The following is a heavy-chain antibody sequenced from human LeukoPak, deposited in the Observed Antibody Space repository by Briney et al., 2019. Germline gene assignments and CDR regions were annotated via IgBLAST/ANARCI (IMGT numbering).Heavy chain of an antibody. Sequence: GGSLRLSCAASGFTFSGSAMHWVRQAPGKGLEWVAVIWYDGSNKYYADSVKGRFTISRDNSKNTLYLQMNSLRAEDTAVYYCAREVRQYYYYYGMDVWGQGTTVTVSS. CDR3: AREVRQYYYYYGMDV. CDR1: GFTFSGSA. V-gene: IGHV3-33*08. D-gene: IGHD4/OR15-4a*01. CDR2: IWYDGSNK. J-gene: IGHJ6*02.